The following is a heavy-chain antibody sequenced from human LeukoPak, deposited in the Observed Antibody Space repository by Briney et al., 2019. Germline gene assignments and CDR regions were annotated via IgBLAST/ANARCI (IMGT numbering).Heavy chain of an antibody. D-gene: IGHD1-26*01. Sequence: PGGSLRLSCAASGFSFSTSSMNWVRQAPGKGLEWVSYISSSGSTIYYADSVKGRFTISRDNAKNSLYLQMNSLRPEDTAVYYCARSRRRELLGTYFDYWGQGTLVTVSS. J-gene: IGHJ4*02. CDR2: ISSSGSTI. CDR1: GFSFSTSS. V-gene: IGHV3-48*04. CDR3: ARSRRRELLGTYFDY.